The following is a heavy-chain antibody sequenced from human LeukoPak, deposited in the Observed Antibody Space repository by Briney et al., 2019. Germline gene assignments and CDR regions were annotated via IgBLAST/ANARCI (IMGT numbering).Heavy chain of an antibody. D-gene: IGHD6-19*01. J-gene: IGHJ4*02. CDR2: VYYNGTT. Sequence: PSETVSLTCCVSGVSISSHYWSWIRPAPGKGLEGNGCVYYNGTTNYNSSLQSRVTISVDPSKNQFSLNLRSVTAADTAVYYRARGGWYLDYWGQGTLVTVSS. V-gene: IGHV4-59*11. CDR1: GVSISSHY. CDR3: ARGGWYLDY.